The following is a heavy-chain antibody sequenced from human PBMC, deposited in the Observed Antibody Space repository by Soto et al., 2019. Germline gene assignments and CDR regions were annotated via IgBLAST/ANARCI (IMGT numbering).Heavy chain of an antibody. CDR3: ARLLYCSSTSFFKTSYYYYAMDV. CDR2: IDPSDSYT. J-gene: IGHJ6*02. CDR1: GYSFTSYW. D-gene: IGHD2-2*01. Sequence: GESRKVSCKGSGYSFTSYWISWVRQMPGKGLEWMGRIDPSDSYTNYSPSFQGHVTISADKSISTAYLQWSSLKASDTAMYYCARLLYCSSTSFFKTSYYYYAMDVCGQVTTVPV. V-gene: IGHV5-10-1*01.